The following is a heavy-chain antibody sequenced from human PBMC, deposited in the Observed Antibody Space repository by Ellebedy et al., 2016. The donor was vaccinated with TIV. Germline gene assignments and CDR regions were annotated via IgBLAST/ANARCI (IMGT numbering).Heavy chain of an antibody. V-gene: IGHV3-48*04. Sequence: GESLKISXAASGFTFSDYNMNWVHQAAGGGLEWVSHISGSGRTINYADSVKGRFTISRDNAKKSLYLQMNSLRTEDTGVYYCARPSARTLDVWGQGTVVTVSS. D-gene: IGHD3/OR15-3a*01. CDR3: ARPSARTLDV. CDR2: ISGSGRTI. CDR1: GFTFSDYN. J-gene: IGHJ3*01.